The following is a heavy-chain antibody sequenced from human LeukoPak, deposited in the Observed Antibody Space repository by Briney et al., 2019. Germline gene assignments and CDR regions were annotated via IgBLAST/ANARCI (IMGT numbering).Heavy chain of an antibody. CDR2: IWYDGSNK. J-gene: IGHJ4*02. D-gene: IGHD6-19*01. V-gene: IGHV3-33*06. CDR1: GFTFSSYG. Sequence: GGSLRLSCAASGFTFSSYGMHWVRQAPGKGLEWVAVIWYDGSNKYYADSVKGRFTISRDNSKNTLYLQMNSLRAEDTAVYYCANGYSSGWLDYWGQGTLVTVSS. CDR3: ANGYSSGWLDY.